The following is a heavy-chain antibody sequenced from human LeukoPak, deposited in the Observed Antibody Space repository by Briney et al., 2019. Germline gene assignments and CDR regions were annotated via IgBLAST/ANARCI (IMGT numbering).Heavy chain of an antibody. CDR1: GFTVSSNY. CDR2: IYSGGST. V-gene: IGHV3-53*01. CDR3: ARVRDSGSRLFDY. Sequence: GGSLRLSCAASGFTVSSNYMSWVRQAPGKGLEWVSVIYSGGSTYYADSVKGRFTISRDNSKNTLYLQMNSLRAEDTALYYCARVRDSGSRLFDYWGQGNRATVSS. D-gene: IGHD1-26*01. J-gene: IGHJ4*02.